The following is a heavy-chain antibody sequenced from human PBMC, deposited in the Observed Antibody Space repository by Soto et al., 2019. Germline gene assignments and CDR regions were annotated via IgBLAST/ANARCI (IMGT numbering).Heavy chain of an antibody. Sequence: QVQLQESGPGLVKPSQTLSLTCTVASGSNSSGDYYWSWIRQPPGKGLEWIGYVYHTGRDYYEPSLKSRATISIDTSKNQFSLKLNPVTAADTAVYYCARSMVRGGWFDPWGQGTLVTVSS. CDR1: SGSNSSGDYY. J-gene: IGHJ5*02. CDR2: VYHTGRD. V-gene: IGHV4-30-4*01. D-gene: IGHD3-10*01. CDR3: ARSMVRGGWFDP.